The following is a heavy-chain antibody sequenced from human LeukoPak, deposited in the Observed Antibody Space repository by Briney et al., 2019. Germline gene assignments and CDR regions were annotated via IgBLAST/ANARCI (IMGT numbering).Heavy chain of an antibody. CDR3: ARGWWPSTAAGTGNWFDP. V-gene: IGHV7-4-1*02. D-gene: IGHD6-13*01. CDR1: GDTFSIYG. Sequence: ASVKVSCKAVGDTFSIYGISWVRQAPGQGLEWMGWINTNTGNPTYAQGFTGRFVFSLDTSVSTAYLQISSLKAEDTAVYYCARGWWPSTAAGTGNWFDPWGQGTLVTVSS. J-gene: IGHJ5*02. CDR2: INTNTGNP.